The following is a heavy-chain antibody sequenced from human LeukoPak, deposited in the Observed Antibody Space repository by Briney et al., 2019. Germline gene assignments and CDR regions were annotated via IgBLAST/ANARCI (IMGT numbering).Heavy chain of an antibody. V-gene: IGHV3-7*01. Sequence: GGSLRLSCAASGFTFSSYWMSWVRQAPGKGLEWVANIKQDGSEKYYVDSVKGRFTISRDNAKNSLYLQMNSLRAEDTAVYYCARVGPSITIFGVAPNRMDYYYMDVWGKGTTVTVSS. J-gene: IGHJ6*03. D-gene: IGHD3-3*01. CDR1: GFTFSSYW. CDR2: IKQDGSEK. CDR3: ARVGPSITIFGVAPNRMDYYYMDV.